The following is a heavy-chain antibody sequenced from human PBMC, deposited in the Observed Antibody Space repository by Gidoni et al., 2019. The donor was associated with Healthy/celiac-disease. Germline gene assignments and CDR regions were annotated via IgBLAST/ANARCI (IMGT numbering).Heavy chain of an antibody. CDR3: ARDEYCSGGSCYSKTAFDI. D-gene: IGHD2-15*01. CDR1: GFTFSSYW. CDR2: IKQDGSEK. J-gene: IGHJ3*02. V-gene: IGHV3-7*01. Sequence: EVQLVESGGGVLQPGGSLRLSCAAPGFTFSSYWMSWVRQAPGKGLEWVANIKQDGSEKYYVDAVKDRFTISRDNAKNSLYLQMNSLRAEDTAVYYCARDEYCSGGSCYSKTAFDIWGQGTMVTVSS.